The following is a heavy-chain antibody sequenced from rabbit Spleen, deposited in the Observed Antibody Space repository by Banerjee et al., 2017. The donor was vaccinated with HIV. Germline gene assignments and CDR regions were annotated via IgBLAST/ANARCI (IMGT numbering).Heavy chain of an antibody. CDR3: ARDTGTSFSSYGMDL. D-gene: IGHD7-1*01. CDR1: GFSLTSSDY. Sequence: QSLEESGGDLVKPGASLTLTCTASGFSLTSSDYMCWVRQAQGKGLEWIACIYAGSSGFTYHASWAKGRFTISKTSSTTVTLQMTSLTVADTATYFCARDTGTSFSSYGMDLWGPGTLVTVS. J-gene: IGHJ6*01. CDR2: IYAGSSGFT. V-gene: IGHV1S40*01.